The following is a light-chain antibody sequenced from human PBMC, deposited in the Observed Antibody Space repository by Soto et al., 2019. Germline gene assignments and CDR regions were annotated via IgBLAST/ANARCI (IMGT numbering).Light chain of an antibody. J-gene: IGLJ2*01. Sequence: QSVLTQPPSVSGAPGQRVTISCAGTTSSIGGGYDVHWYQQLPGTAPRLLIYANDNRPSGVPDRFSGSKSGTSASLAITGLQADDEADYYCQVWDTTNPVIFGGGTKLTVL. CDR1: TSSIGGGYD. CDR2: AND. V-gene: IGLV1-40*01. CDR3: QVWDTTNPVI.